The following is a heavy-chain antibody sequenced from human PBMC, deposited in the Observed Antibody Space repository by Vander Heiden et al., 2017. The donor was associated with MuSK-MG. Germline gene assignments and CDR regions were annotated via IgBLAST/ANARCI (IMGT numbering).Heavy chain of an antibody. CDR2: VIHSGTP. D-gene: IGHD3-16*01. CDR3: ARHGGRRYVDY. CDR1: GYSSSSGYC. J-gene: IGHJ4*02. V-gene: IGHV4-38-2*01. Sequence: QVQLQESGPGLVKPAETLSLTCVGSGYSSSSGYCWGWIRQTPGKGLEWVGRVIHSGTPYYNPSLRSRVTISIDTSKNQFSLKLNSVTAADTARYYCARHGGRRYVDYWGQGRLGTVAS.